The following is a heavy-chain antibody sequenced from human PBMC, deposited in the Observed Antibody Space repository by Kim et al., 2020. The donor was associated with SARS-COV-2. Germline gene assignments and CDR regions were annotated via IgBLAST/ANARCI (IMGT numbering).Heavy chain of an antibody. Sequence: YYADSVKGRFTISRDNSKNTLYLQMNSLRAEDTAVYYCAKKFSSSWYVDYWGQGTLVTVSS. CDR3: AKKFSSSWYVDY. V-gene: IGHV3-23*01. D-gene: IGHD6-13*01. J-gene: IGHJ4*02.